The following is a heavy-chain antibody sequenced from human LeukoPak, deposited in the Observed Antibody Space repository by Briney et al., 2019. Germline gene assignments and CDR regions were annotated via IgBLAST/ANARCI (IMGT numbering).Heavy chain of an antibody. J-gene: IGHJ4*02. CDR1: GFTFSDYY. CDR2: ISSSGTTT. V-gene: IGHV3-11*04. D-gene: IGHD5-18*01. Sequence: PGGSLRLSCATSGFTFSDYYMSWIRQAPGKGLEWVSYISSSGTTTHYADSVKGRFTISRDNAKNSLYLQMNSLRAEDTAVYYCAIRSGSYGPLFDYWGQGTLVTVSS. CDR3: AIRSGSYGPLFDY.